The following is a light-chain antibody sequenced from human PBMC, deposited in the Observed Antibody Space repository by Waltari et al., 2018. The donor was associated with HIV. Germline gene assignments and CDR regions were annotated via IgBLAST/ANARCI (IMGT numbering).Light chain of an antibody. Sequence: EVVMTQSPATLSVSPGERATLSCRASQSISNNLAWYQQKPGQAPRLLIYGASTGAAGIPARFSGSGSGTEFTLTISSLQSEDFVVYYCQQYNNWPELTFGGGTKVEIK. J-gene: IGKJ4*01. CDR3: QQYNNWPELT. V-gene: IGKV3-15*01. CDR2: GAS. CDR1: QSISNN.